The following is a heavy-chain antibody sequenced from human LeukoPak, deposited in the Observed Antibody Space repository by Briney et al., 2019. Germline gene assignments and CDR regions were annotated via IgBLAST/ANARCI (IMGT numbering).Heavy chain of an antibody. CDR1: GFTFSSYA. D-gene: IGHD1-26*01. CDR2: ISYDGSNK. V-gene: IGHV3-30*04. Sequence: PGGSLRLSCAASGFTFSSYAMHWVRQAPGKGLEWVAVISYDGSNKYYADSVKGRFTISRDNSKNTLYLQMNSLRAEDTAVYYCARDIAGDYYYYGMDVWGQGTTVTVSS. CDR3: ARDIAGDYYYYGMDV. J-gene: IGHJ6*02.